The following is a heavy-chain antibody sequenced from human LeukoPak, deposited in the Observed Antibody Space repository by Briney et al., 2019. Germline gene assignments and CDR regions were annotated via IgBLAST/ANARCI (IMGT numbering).Heavy chain of an antibody. Sequence: ASVKVSCKVSGYTLTELSMHWVRQAPGKGLEWMGGFDPEDGETIYAQKFQGRVTTTEDTSTDTAYMELSSLRSEDTAVYYCATFPDDSQHWGQGTLVTVSS. CDR1: GYTLTELS. D-gene: IGHD1-14*01. V-gene: IGHV1-24*01. J-gene: IGHJ1*01. CDR3: ATFPDDSQH. CDR2: FDPEDGET.